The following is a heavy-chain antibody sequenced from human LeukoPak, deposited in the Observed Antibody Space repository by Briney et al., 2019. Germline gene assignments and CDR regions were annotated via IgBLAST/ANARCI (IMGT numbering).Heavy chain of an antibody. Sequence: GGSLRLSCSTSGYTFGDYAMSWVRQAPGKGLEWVGFIQAKAYGGATKYAASVNGRFSISRDDSQSIANLQMNDLKTEDTAVYYCTRAPHPRCSSSGCYLDYWGQGTLVTVSS. CDR2: IQAKAYGGAT. CDR3: TRAPHPRCSSSGCYLDY. V-gene: IGHV3-49*04. J-gene: IGHJ4*02. D-gene: IGHD2-2*01. CDR1: GYTFGDYA.